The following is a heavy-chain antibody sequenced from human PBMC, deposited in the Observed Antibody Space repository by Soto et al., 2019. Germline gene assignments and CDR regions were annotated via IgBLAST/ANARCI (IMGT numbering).Heavy chain of an antibody. CDR1: GYSISSGYY. CDR2: IYHGGST. D-gene: IGHD3-22*01. Sequence: ETLSLTCGVSGYSISSGYYWGWLRQPPGKGREWGGSIYHGGSTYSNPSLNSRVTLSIDMTNNHVPLILNSVTAADTAVYYCARVGPWVPYYYDSSPYTFENWFDPWGQGTLVTVSS. J-gene: IGHJ5*02. CDR3: ARVGPWVPYYYDSSPYTFENWFDP. V-gene: IGHV4-38-2*01.